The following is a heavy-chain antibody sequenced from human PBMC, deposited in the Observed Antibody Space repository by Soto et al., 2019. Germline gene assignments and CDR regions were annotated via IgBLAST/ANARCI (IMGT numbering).Heavy chain of an antibody. CDR1: GFSLSNARMG. Sequence: GSGPTLVNPTETLTLTCTVSGFSLSNARMGVSWIRQPPGKALEWLAHIFSNDEKSYSTSLKSRLTISKDTSKSQVVLTMTNMDPVDTATYYCARISYYDSSGYYPYYFDYWGQGTLVTVSS. J-gene: IGHJ4*02. V-gene: IGHV2-26*01. CDR2: IFSNDEK. CDR3: ARISYYDSSGYYPYYFDY. D-gene: IGHD3-22*01.